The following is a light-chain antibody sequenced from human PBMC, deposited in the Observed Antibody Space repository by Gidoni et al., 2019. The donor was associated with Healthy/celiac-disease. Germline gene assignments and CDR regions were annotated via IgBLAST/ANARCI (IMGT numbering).Light chain of an antibody. Sequence: IVMTQSPATLSVSPGERATLSCRAGQSININLAWYQQKPGQAPRLLIYGASTRATGVPDRFSGSGSGTDFTLTISSLQSEDFAVYYCQQYNNWPPLYTFGHGTKLEIK. CDR1: QSININ. CDR2: GAS. J-gene: IGKJ2*01. CDR3: QQYNNWPPLYT. V-gene: IGKV3-15*01.